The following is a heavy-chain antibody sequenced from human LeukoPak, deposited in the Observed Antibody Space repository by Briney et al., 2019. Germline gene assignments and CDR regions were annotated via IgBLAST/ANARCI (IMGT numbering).Heavy chain of an antibody. CDR2: IYSGGSR. Sequence: PGGSLTLSCAASGFTLSSKYMSWVRQAPGKGVEWVSVIYSGGSRYYADSVKGRFTISTDNSKNTLYLHMNSLRAEDTAVYYCARERRNTAMVTALDYWGQGTLVTVSS. V-gene: IGHV3-53*01. CDR1: GFTLSSKY. CDR3: ARERRNTAMVTALDY. D-gene: IGHD5-18*01. J-gene: IGHJ4*02.